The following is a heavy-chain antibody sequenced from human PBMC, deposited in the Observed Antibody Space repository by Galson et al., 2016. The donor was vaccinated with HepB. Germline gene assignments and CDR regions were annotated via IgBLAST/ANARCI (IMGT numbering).Heavy chain of an antibody. J-gene: IGHJ4*02. Sequence: SLRLSCAASGFTFNRRGMHWVRQAPGKGLEWVAADSMDGRRKFYADSVKGRFTISRDNSNNMLFLPMSSLRVDDTAVYYCAKRHEYCPPVGCSVDSWGQGTLVSVSS. CDR3: AKRHEYCPPVGCSVDS. CDR1: GFTFNRRG. V-gene: IGHV3-30*18. CDR2: DSMDGRRK. D-gene: IGHD2/OR15-2a*01.